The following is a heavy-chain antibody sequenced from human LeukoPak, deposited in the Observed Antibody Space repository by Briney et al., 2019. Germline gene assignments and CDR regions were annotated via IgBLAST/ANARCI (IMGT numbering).Heavy chain of an antibody. CDR1: GYSFSSYA. V-gene: IGHV3-23*01. J-gene: IGHJ6*03. Sequence: GGSLRLSCAASGYSFSSYAMSWVRQAPGKGLEWVSDISGSGVSTYYADSVKGRFIISRDNSKNTLYLQMHSLRAEDTAVYYCANRPFPYYYCMDVWGKGTTVTVSS. CDR2: ISGSGVST. CDR3: ANRPFPYYYCMDV.